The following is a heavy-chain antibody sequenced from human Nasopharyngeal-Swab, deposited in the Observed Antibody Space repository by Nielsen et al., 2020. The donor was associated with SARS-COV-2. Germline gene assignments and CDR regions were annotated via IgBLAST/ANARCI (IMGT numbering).Heavy chain of an antibody. V-gene: IGHV4-39*01. CDR3: VRSSSWYYFDY. J-gene: IGHJ4*02. D-gene: IGHD6-13*01. CDR1: GDSIAYSTFY. CDR2: IYYNGNT. Sequence: SETLSLTCTVSGDSIAYSTFYWGWIRQPSGKELEWIGNIYYNGNTYQNPSLKSRLTISVDKSKNQFSLQLSSVTAADTAVYYCVRSSSWYYFDYWAQGTQVTVSS.